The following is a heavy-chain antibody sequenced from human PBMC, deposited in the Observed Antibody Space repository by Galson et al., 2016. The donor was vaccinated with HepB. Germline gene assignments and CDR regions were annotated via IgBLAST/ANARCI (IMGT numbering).Heavy chain of an antibody. Sequence: SLRLSCAASGFTFSDAWMTWVRQAPGKGLEWVGRILSKAHGGTTHYAAPVKGRFTISRDDSENTLYLQMNSLKIEDTAIYYCTISDFSDYWGQGTLVTVSS. CDR1: GFTFSDAW. J-gene: IGHJ4*02. CDR2: ILSKAHGGTT. CDR3: TISDFSDY. D-gene: IGHD4-11*01. V-gene: IGHV3-15*01.